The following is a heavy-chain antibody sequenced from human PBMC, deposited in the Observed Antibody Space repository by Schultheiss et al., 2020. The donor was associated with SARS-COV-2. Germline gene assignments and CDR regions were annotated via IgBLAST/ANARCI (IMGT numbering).Heavy chain of an antibody. V-gene: IGHV3-21*01. J-gene: IGHJ4*02. CDR1: GFTFSNAW. D-gene: IGHD6-25*01. CDR2: ISSSSSYI. Sequence: GESLKISCAASGFTFSNAWMSWVRQAPGKGLEWVSSISSSSSYIYYADSVKGRFTISRDNAKNSLYLQMNNLRAEDTAVYYCSRDQPFSSADYWGQGTLVTVSS. CDR3: SRDQPFSSADY.